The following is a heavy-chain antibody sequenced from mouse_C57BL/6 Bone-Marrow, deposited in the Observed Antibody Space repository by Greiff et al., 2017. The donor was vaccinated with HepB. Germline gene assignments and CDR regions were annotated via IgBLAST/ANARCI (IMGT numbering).Heavy chain of an antibody. CDR1: GYTFTSYW. V-gene: IGHV1-52*01. CDR3: ARWGTTVDWYFDV. D-gene: IGHD1-1*01. J-gene: IGHJ1*03. Sequence: QVQLQQPGAELVRPGSSVKLSCKASGYTFTSYWMHWVKQRPIQGLEWIGNIDPSDSETHYNQKFKDKATLTVDKSSSTAYMQLSSLTSEYSAVYYCARWGTTVDWYFDVWGTGTTVTVSS. CDR2: IDPSDSET.